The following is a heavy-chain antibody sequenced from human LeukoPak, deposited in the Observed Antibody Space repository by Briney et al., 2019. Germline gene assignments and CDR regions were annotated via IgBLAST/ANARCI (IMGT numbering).Heavy chain of an antibody. V-gene: IGHV3-48*03. D-gene: IGHD3-10*01. CDR1: GFTFSSYE. J-gene: IGHJ4*02. CDR2: ISSGSTI. Sequence: GGSLRLSCAASGFTFSSYEMNWVRQAPGKGLEWVSYISSGSTIYYADSVKGRFTISRDNAKNSLYLQMNSLRAEDTAVYYCARVGFIDYYGSGKGLVYFDYWGQGTLVTVSS. CDR3: ARVGFIDYYGSGKGLVYFDY.